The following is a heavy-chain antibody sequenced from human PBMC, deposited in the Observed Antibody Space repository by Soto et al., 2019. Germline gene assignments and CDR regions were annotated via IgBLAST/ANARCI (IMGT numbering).Heavy chain of an antibody. CDR1: GFICSSYD. V-gene: IGHV3-23*01. D-gene: IGHD2-8*02. CDR3: AKATATGGGAFDI. CDR2: ILVDGRT. Sequence: PGGSLRLSCAASGFICSSYDMSWVRQARGKGLEWVSTILVDGRTFYVDSVKCLFTISRASSQNTVYLQMNSLTAGDTALYYCAKATATGGGAFDICGQGTMVTVSS. J-gene: IGHJ3*02.